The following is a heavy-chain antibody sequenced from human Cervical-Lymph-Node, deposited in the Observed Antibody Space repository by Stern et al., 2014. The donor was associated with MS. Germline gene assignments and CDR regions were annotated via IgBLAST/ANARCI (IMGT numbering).Heavy chain of an antibody. CDR1: GYTFPTNG. V-gene: IGHV1-18*01. CDR3: ARDRDWSLDY. Sequence: VQLVQSGAEAKKPGASVKVSCKASGYTFPTNGISWVRQAPGQGLEWMGWISSNSGNTMDAWNFQGRVTMTTDTSTTTAYMELRSLTSDDTAVYYCARDRDWSLDYWGQGTLVTVSS. CDR2: ISSNSGNT. D-gene: IGHD3/OR15-3a*01. J-gene: IGHJ4*02.